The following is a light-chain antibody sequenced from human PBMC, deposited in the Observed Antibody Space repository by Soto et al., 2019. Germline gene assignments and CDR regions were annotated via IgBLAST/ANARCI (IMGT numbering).Light chain of an antibody. CDR3: QQYYSTLWT. J-gene: IGKJ1*01. CDR2: CAS. Sequence: DIVMTQSPDSLAVSLGERATINCKSSQSVLYSSNNKNCLAWYQQKPGQPPKLLIYCASTRESGVPDRFSGSGSGTDFTLTISSLQAEDVAVYYCQQYYSTLWTFGQGTKVEIK. V-gene: IGKV4-1*01. CDR1: QSVLYSSNNKNC.